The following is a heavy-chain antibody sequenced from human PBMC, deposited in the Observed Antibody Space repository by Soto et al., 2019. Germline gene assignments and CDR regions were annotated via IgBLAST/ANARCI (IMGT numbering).Heavy chain of an antibody. V-gene: IGHV1-18*01. Sequence: QVQLVQSGAEVKKPGASVKVSCKASGYTFTNFGISWVRQAPGQGLEWMGWISAHNGNTNYAQNFQGRVTMTTDTSTSTADMKMRSLRSDDTVVYYCARGGTTIDYRGQGALVTVSS. D-gene: IGHD4-17*01. CDR3: ARGGTTIDY. CDR1: GYTFTNFG. CDR2: ISAHNGNT. J-gene: IGHJ4*02.